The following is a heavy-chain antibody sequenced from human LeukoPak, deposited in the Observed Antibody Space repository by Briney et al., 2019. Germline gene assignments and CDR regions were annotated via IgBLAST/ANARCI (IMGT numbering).Heavy chain of an antibody. Sequence: GGSLRLSCAASGFTFSSYAMYWVRQAPGKGLEWVSGIFGSGGSTHYADSVKGRFTISRDNSKNTVYLQMNSLRAEDTAVYYCAKTTTGYTSGRFPGWPVDYWGQGTLVTVSS. CDR3: AKTTTGYTSGRFPGWPVDY. CDR1: GFTFSSYA. J-gene: IGHJ4*02. CDR2: IFGSGGST. D-gene: IGHD6-19*01. V-gene: IGHV3-23*01.